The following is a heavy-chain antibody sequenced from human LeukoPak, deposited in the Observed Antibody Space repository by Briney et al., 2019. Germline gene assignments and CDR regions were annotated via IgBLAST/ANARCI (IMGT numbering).Heavy chain of an antibody. D-gene: IGHD1-26*01. CDR2: IYYRGST. Sequence: SETLSLTCTISAGSISSSSHYWDWIRQPPGKGLEWIGSIYYRGSTYYNPSLQSRVTTYVDTSKNQFSLRLSSVTAADTAVYYCAGRSGSYSAWGQGALVTVSS. CDR1: AGSISSSSHY. CDR3: AGRSGSYSA. V-gene: IGHV4-39*01. J-gene: IGHJ5*02.